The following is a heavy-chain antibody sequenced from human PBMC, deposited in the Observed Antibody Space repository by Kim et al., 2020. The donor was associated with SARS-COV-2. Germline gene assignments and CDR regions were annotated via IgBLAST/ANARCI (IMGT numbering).Heavy chain of an antibody. CDR3: ARFIGELLLPDY. CDR2: ISSSSSYT. V-gene: IGHV3-11*06. D-gene: IGHD3-10*01. J-gene: IGHJ4*02. CDR1: GFTFSDYY. Sequence: GGSLRLSCAASGFTFSDYYMSWIRQAPGKGLEWVSYISSSSSYTNYADSVKGRFTISRDNAKNSLYLQMNSLRAEDTAVYYCARFIGELLLPDYWGQGTLVTVSS.